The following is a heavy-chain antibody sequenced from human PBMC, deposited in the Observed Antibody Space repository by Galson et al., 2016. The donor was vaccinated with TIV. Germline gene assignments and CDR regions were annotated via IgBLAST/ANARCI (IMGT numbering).Heavy chain of an antibody. CDR1: GYTFTHHP. D-gene: IGHD4/OR15-4a*01. V-gene: IGHV1-3*01. J-gene: IGHJ1*01. CDR2: INAGNGNT. Sequence: SVKVSCKASGYTFTHHPIHWVRQAPGQRLEWMGWINAGNGNTKYSQKFRGRVTITRDTSATTVYMDLSSLTSEDTAVYYCARSLGIVLTPPPDPFHYWGQGALVTVSS. CDR3: ARSLGIVLTPPPDPFHY.